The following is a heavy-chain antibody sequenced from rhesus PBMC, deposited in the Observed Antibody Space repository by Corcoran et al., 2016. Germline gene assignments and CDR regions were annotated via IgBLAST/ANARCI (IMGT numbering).Heavy chain of an antibody. CDR1: GGSISSSY. Sequence: QLQLQESGPGLVKPSETLSVTCAVSGGSISSSYWSWLRQAPGKGLVWIGYIYVSGRSTNYNPSLKSRGTLSVDTSKNQRSLKLSSVTTADTAVYYCAIGDTAGTVLNYWGQGVLVTVSS. J-gene: IGHJ4*01. CDR2: IYVSGRST. CDR3: AIGDTAGTVLNY. D-gene: IGHD5-42*01. V-gene: IGHV4-169*02.